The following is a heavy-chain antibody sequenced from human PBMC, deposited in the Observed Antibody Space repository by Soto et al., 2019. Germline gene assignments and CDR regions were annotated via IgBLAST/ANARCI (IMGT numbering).Heavy chain of an antibody. V-gene: IGHV1-2*02. CDR2: INPETGVT. D-gene: IGHD2-2*01. Sequence: QVQLVQSGADVKTPGASVRVSCKASGYTFTGYYVHWVREAPGQGLEWMGWINPETGVTSYAQKFQGRVTLSRDTSINTAYLELSRLRFDDAAVYFCARERYQVISDGMDVWGQGTTVTVSS. CDR1: GYTFTGYY. CDR3: ARERYQVISDGMDV. J-gene: IGHJ6*02.